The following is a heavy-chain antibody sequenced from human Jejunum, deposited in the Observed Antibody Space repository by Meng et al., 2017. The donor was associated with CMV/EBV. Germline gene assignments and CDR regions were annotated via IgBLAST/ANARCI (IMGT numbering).Heavy chain of an antibody. D-gene: IGHD6-13*01. V-gene: IGHV3-53*01. CDR1: GFTVSSNY. J-gene: IGHJ4*02. Sequence: CAVSGFTVSSNYMGWVRKAPGKGLEWVSVIYAGGSAYCADSVKDRFNIYRDNSKNTLYLQMNSLRAEETAVNYCARGTIADELFDYWGQGTLVTVSS. CDR2: IYAGGSA. CDR3: ARGTIADELFDY.